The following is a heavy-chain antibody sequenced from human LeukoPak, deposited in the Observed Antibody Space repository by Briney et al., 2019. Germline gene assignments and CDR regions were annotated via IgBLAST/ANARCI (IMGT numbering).Heavy chain of an antibody. J-gene: IGHJ4*02. CDR3: VREGSGSGVDY. D-gene: IGHD3-10*01. CDR2: ISSSSSTI. CDR1: GFTFSSYS. Sequence: PGGALRLSCAASGFTFSSYSMNWVRQAPGKGLEWVSYISSSSSTIYYADSVKGRFTISRDNAKNSLYLQMNSLRAEDTAVYYCVREGSGSGVDYWGQGTLVTVSS. V-gene: IGHV3-48*01.